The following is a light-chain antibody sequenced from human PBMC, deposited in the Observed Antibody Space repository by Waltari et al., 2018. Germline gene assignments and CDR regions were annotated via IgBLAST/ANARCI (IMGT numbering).Light chain of an antibody. Sequence: QSVLTQPPSVSGAPGQRITISCTGSSSNIGAGHDVDWYRVFPGAAPKVPLYGVTNRPSGVPDRCSVSKSATSAALAITGLQAEDAADYDCQSVDMGLSGGVVFGGGTKVTVL. V-gene: IGLV1-40*01. CDR1: SSNIGAGHD. CDR3: QSVDMGLSGGVV. J-gene: IGLJ2*01. CDR2: GVT.